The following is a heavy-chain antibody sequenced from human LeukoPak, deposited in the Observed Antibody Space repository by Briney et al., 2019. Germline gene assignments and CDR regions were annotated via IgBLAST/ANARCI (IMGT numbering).Heavy chain of an antibody. CDR3: AKTRDGDAFDI. Sequence: GGSLRLSCAASGFTFSGYEMSWVRQAPGKGLEWVSYVSSSGDTIYYADSVKGRFTISRDNAKNSLYLQMNSLRAEDTAVYYCAKTRDGDAFDIWGQGTMVTVSS. CDR1: GFTFSGYE. D-gene: IGHD5-24*01. J-gene: IGHJ3*02. CDR2: VSSSGDTI. V-gene: IGHV3-48*03.